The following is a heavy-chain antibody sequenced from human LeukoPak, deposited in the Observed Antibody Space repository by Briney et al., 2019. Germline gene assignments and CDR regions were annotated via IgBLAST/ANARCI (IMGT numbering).Heavy chain of an antibody. D-gene: IGHD3-10*01. CDR2: INPNSGGT. CDR1: VYTFTGYY. CDR3: ARDGDLLLWFGELLYY. V-gene: IGHV1-2*02. J-gene: IGHJ4*02. Sequence: GASVKVSRKSCVYTFTGYYMHWVRQAAGQGLAWMGWINPNSGGTNYAQKFQGRVTMTRDTSISTAYMELSRLRSDDTAVYYCARDGDLLLWFGELLYYWGQGTLVTVSS.